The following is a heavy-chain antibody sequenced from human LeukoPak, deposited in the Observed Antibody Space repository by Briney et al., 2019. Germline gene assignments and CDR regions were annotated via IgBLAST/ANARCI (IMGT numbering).Heavy chain of an antibody. CDR2: ISGSGGST. CDR1: GFTFSSYA. V-gene: IGHV3-23*01. CDR3: TSSSSRGIYYYYYYMDV. D-gene: IGHD6-6*01. J-gene: IGHJ6*03. Sequence: PGGSLRLSCAAPGFTFSSYAMSWVRQALGKGLEWVSAISGSGGSTYYADSVKGRFTISRDNSKNTLYLQMNSLRAEDTAVYYCTSSSSRGIYYYYYYMDVWGKGTTVTVSS.